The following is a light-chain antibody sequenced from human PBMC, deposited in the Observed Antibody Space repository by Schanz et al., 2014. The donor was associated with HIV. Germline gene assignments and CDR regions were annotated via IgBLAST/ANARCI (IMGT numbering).Light chain of an antibody. CDR1: SSDVGGYNY. CDR3: SSYTRADTWV. Sequence: QSVLTQPPSVSGAPGQRVTISCTGTSSDVGGYNYVSWYQQHPGKAPTVMIYDVNNRPSGVSNRFSGSKSGNTASLTISGLQAEDEADYYCSSYTRADTWVFGGGTKLTVL. V-gene: IGLV2-14*03. CDR2: DVN. J-gene: IGLJ3*02.